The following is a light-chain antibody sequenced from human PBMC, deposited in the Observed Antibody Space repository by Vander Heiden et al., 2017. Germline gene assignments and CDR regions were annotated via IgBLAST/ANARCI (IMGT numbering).Light chain of an antibody. CDR3: MEALHVT. J-gene: IGKJ3*01. CDR1: QSLLNSNGYNY. V-gene: IGKV2-28*01. CDR2: LGS. Sequence: DIVMTQSPLSLPVTPGEPASISCRSSQSLLNSNGYNYLDWYLQKPGQSPQLLIYLGSNRGSGVPDRFSGSGSGTDFTLKIRRVEAEDVGVYYCMEALHVTFGHGTKVDIK.